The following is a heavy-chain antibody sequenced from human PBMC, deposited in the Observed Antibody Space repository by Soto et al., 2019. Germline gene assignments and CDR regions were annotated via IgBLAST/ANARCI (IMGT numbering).Heavy chain of an antibody. Sequence: QVQLQESGPGLVKPSETLSLTCTVSGGSISSYYWSWIRQPPGKGLEWIGYSYYTGSTNYNPSLKSRVTISVDPSKNQFSLKLGSVTGADTAVYYCARHETLHGDYDHWGQGTLVTVSS. V-gene: IGHV4-59*08. CDR2: SYYTGST. CDR3: ARHETLHGDYDH. CDR1: GGSISSYY. J-gene: IGHJ4*02. D-gene: IGHD4-17*01.